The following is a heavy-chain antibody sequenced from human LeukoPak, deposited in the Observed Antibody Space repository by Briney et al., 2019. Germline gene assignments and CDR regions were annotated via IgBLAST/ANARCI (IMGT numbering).Heavy chain of an antibody. CDR3: ARTYTTDYGEPNFDY. J-gene: IGHJ4*02. Sequence: SVKVSCKASGGTFSSYAISWVRQAPGQGLEWMGGIIPIFGTANYAQKFQGRVTMTTDTSTSTAYMELRSLRSDDTAVYYCARTYTTDYGEPNFDYWGQGTLVTVSS. V-gene: IGHV1-69*05. D-gene: IGHD4-17*01. CDR2: IIPIFGTA. CDR1: GGTFSSYA.